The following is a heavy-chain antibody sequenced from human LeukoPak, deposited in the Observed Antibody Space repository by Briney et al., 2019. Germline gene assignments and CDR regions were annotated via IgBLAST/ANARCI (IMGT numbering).Heavy chain of an antibody. J-gene: IGHJ4*02. CDR1: GITVSTNY. V-gene: IGHV3-66*04. Sequence: GGSLRLSCAASGITVSTNYMSWVRQAPGKGLEWVSIIYSGGATFYADSVKGRFTISRENSKNTLWLQMNSVRAEDTAVYYCARLHYDVLTGPFDYWGQGTLVTVSS. CDR2: IYSGGAT. D-gene: IGHD3-9*01. CDR3: ARLHYDVLTGPFDY.